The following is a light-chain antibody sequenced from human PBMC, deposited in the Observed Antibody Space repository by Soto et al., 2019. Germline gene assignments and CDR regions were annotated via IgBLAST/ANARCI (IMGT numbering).Light chain of an antibody. V-gene: IGKV3-15*01. CDR1: QSVSSN. J-gene: IGKJ1*01. Sequence: ELVMTQSPANLSVSPVALATPSCMASQSVSSNLAWYQQKPGQAPTLLIYCASTRATGIPARFSGSGSGTAVTLTISSLQSDDFAAYYCQQYNNWPPGTFGQGTKVDIK. CDR3: QQYNNWPPGT. CDR2: CAS.